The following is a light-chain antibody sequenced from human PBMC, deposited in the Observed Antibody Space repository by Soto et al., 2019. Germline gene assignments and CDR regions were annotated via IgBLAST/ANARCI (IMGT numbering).Light chain of an antibody. V-gene: IGKV1-39*01. Sequence: DIQMTPSPSSLSASVGDRVTITCRASQSISIYVNWYQQKPGKAPKLLIYAASSLQSGVPSRFSGSGSVTDFTLTISSLQPEDFATYFCQQSYTTPLTFGGGTDMEIK. J-gene: IGKJ4*01. CDR3: QQSYTTPLT. CDR1: QSISIY. CDR2: AAS.